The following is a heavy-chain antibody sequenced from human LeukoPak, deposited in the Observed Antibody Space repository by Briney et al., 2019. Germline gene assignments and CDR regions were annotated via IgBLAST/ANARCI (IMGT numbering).Heavy chain of an antibody. V-gene: IGHV3-30*04. Sequence: GGSLRLSCAASGFTFSSYAMHWVRQAPGKGLEWVAVISYDGSNKYYADSVKGRFTISRDNSKNTLYLQMNSLRAEDTAVYYCARTLNTGAHKESDHWGQGTLVTVSS. CDR2: ISYDGSNK. CDR1: GFTFSSYA. D-gene: IGHD7-27*01. CDR3: ARTLNTGAHKESDH. J-gene: IGHJ5*02.